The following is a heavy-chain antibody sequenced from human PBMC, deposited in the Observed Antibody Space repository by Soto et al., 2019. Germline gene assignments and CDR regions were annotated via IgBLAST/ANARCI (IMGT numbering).Heavy chain of an antibody. CDR2: IIPLFGTA. D-gene: IGHD4-17*01. J-gene: IGHJ4*02. Sequence: QVQLVQSGAEVKKPGSSVKVSCEASGGPFSNYAISWVRQAPGQGLEWMGGIIPLFGTANYAQKFQGRVTITADESTSTAYMELISLRSEDTAVYYCAREGYGDYGKPFDYWGQGTLVTVSS. CDR3: AREGYGDYGKPFDY. V-gene: IGHV1-69*01. CDR1: GGPFSNYA.